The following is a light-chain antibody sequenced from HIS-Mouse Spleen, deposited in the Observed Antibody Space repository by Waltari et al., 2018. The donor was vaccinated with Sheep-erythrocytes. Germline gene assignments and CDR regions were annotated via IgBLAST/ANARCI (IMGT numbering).Light chain of an antibody. CDR3: QSYDSSLSAVV. V-gene: IGLV1-40*01. CDR1: SPNTGSNY. CDR2: GNS. J-gene: IGLJ2*01. Sequence: QSVLTQPPSASGTPGQRVTTSCSGSSPNTGSNYVYWYQQLPGTAPKLLIYGNSNRPSGVPDRFSGSKSGTSASLAITGLQAEDEADYYCQSYDSSLSAVVFGGGTKLTVL.